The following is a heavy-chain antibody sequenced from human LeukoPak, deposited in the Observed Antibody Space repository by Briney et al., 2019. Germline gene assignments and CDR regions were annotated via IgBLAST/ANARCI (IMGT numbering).Heavy chain of an antibody. J-gene: IGHJ4*02. CDR1: LDSVSSNIAA. D-gene: IGHD1-26*01. CDR3: ASSGSYLYFDY. V-gene: IGHV6-1*01. CDR2: TYYRSKWYN. Sequence: SQTLSLTCAISLDSVSSNIAAWNWIRQSPSSGLEWLGRTYYRSKWYNDYAVSLKSRITIPPDTSENQFSLQLNSVTLEDTAVYYCASSGSYLYFDYWGQGALVTVSS.